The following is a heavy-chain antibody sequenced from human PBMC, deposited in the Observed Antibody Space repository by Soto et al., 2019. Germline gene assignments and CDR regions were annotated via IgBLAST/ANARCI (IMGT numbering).Heavy chain of an antibody. J-gene: IGHJ4*02. D-gene: IGHD5-18*01. Sequence: PGGSLRLSCAASGFTFSSYAMSWVRQAPGKGLEWVSAISNSGGITYYADSVKGRFTTSRDNSENTLFLQLNSLRVEDTAIYYCAKDWMGLGYFFEYWGQGTLVTVSS. CDR3: AKDWMGLGYFFEY. CDR2: ISNSGGIT. CDR1: GFTFSSYA. V-gene: IGHV3-23*01.